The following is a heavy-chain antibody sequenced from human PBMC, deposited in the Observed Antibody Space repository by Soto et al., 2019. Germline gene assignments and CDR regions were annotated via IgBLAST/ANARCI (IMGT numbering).Heavy chain of an antibody. J-gene: IGHJ4*02. V-gene: IGHV3-33*01. CDR1: GFTFSSYG. CDR2: IWYDGSNK. Sequence: GGSLRLSCAASGFTFSSYGMHWVRQAPGKGLERVAVIWYDGSNKYYADSVKGRLTISRDNSKNTLYLQMNSLRAEDTAVYYCARDQGVIVGATTLTFDYWGQGTLVTVSS. CDR3: ARDQGVIVGATTLTFDY. D-gene: IGHD1-26*01.